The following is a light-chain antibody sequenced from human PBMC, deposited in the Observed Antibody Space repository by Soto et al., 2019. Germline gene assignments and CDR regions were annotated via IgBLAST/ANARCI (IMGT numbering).Light chain of an antibody. J-gene: IGKJ3*01. CDR2: GAS. CDR3: QQYNNWRFT. Sequence: EIVMTQSPATLSVSPGERATLSCRASQSVSSNLAWYQQKPGQAPRLLIYGASTRATGIPARFSGSGSGTEFTLTVSSLQSEDFAVYYCQQYNNWRFTFGPGTLVDIK. V-gene: IGKV3-15*01. CDR1: QSVSSN.